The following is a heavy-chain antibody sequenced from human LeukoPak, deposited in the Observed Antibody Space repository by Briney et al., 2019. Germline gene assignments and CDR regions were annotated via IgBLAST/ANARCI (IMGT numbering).Heavy chain of an antibody. CDR3: ARGLLFDTVTSLLNYYYYMDF. V-gene: IGHV4-34*01. D-gene: IGHD4-17*01. CDR1: GGSFSGYY. CDR2: INHRGST. J-gene: IGHJ6*03. Sequence: SETLSLTCAVYGGSFSGYYLSWIRQPPGKGLEWIGEINHRGSTNYNPSLKSRVTISVDTSKNQFSLKLSSVTAADTAVYYCARGLLFDTVTSLLNYYYYMDFWGKGTTVTVSS.